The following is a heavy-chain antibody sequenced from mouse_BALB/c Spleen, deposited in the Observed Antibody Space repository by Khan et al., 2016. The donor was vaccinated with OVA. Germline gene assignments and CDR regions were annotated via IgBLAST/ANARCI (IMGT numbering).Heavy chain of an antibody. J-gene: IGHJ3*01. Sequence: EVQLQESGPGLVKPSQSLSLTCSVTGYSITSGYFWNWIRQFPGNNLEWLGYIRYDGDSNYNPSLTNRISITRDSSKNQFFRKLNSGPPEDTAKYYCARGGSSGQAWLAYWGQGTLVTVSA. V-gene: IGHV3-6*02. CDR1: GYSITSGYF. CDR2: IRYDGDS. CDR3: ARGGSSGQAWLAY. D-gene: IGHD3-1*01.